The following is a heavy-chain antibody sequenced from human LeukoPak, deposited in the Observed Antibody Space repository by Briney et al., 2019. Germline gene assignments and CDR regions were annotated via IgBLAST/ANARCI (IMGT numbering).Heavy chain of an antibody. CDR2: ISKEGSRQ. D-gene: IGHD5-18*01. J-gene: IGHJ4*02. Sequence: GGSLRLSCAASGFTFSSHSMHWVRQAPGRGLEWVADISKEGSRQYYADSVKGRFTISRDNSKNTLYLQMKNLRGEDTAVYYCARGGYSYGTFDYWGRGTLVTVSS. CDR3: ARGGYSYGTFDY. V-gene: IGHV3-30*14. CDR1: GFTFSSHS.